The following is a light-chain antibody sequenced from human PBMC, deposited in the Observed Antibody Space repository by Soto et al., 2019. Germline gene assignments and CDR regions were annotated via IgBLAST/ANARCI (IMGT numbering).Light chain of an antibody. J-gene: IGLJ1*01. CDR2: EVN. Sequence: QSALTQPASVSGSPGQSITISCTGTSSDVGGYNYVSWYQQHPGKAPKLMIYEVNNRPSWVSNRFSASKSVNTASLTISGIQAEDEADYYCNSYTSSITLVFGTGTKVTGL. CDR1: SSDVGGYNY. CDR3: NSYTSSITLV. V-gene: IGLV2-14*01.